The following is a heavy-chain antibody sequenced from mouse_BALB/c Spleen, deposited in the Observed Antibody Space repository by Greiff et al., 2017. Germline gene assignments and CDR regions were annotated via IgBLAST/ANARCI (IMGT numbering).Heavy chain of an antibody. J-gene: IGHJ3*01. V-gene: IGHV1-7*01. Sequence: VQLQQSGAELAKPGASVKMSCKASGYTFTSYWMHWVKQRPGQGLEWIGYINPSTGYTEYNQKFKDKATLTADKSSSTAYMQLSSLTSEDSAVYYCATGRRGNWFAYWGQGTLVTVSA. CDR1: GYTFTSYW. CDR3: ATGRRGNWFAY. D-gene: IGHD3-2*01. CDR2: INPSTGYT.